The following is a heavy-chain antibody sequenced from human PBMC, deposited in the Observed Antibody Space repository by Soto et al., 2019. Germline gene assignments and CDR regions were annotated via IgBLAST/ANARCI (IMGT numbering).Heavy chain of an antibody. D-gene: IGHD3-22*01. J-gene: IGHJ4*02. Sequence: SETLSLTCTVSGGSISSYYWSWIRQPPGKGLEWIGYIYYSGSTNYNPSLKSRVTISVDTSKDQFSLKLSSVTAADTAVYYCARGYKGYYDSSGYYHFDYWGQVTLVTVSS. CDR3: ARGYKGYYDSSGYYHFDY. CDR1: GGSISSYY. CDR2: IYYSGST. V-gene: IGHV4-59*01.